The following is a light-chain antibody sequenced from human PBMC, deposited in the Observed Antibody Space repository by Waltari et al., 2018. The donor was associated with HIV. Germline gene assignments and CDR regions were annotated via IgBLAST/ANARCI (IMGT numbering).Light chain of an antibody. CDR3: QQLNSYPQT. CDR2: AAS. Sequence: DIQLTQSPSLLSASVGDRVPVTCRASQGISSYLVWYQQKSGKAPKLLIYAASTLQSGVPSRFSGSGSGTEFTLTISSLQPEDFATYYCQQLNSYPQTFGGGTKVEIK. V-gene: IGKV1-9*01. CDR1: QGISSY. J-gene: IGKJ4*01.